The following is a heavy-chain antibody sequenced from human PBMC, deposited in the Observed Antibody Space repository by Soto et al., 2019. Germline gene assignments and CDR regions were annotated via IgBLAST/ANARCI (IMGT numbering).Heavy chain of an antibody. Sequence: QVHLQESGPGLVKPSETLSLTCTVSGVSIHNSHSFWAWIRQPPGKGLQFIASVYHNGGAHYNSSLKSRVTLSVDTANNQVSLRMRSLPAADTAFYYCGRVVEGATRHTDPDSWGQGILVTVSS. CDR1: GVSIHNSHSF. J-gene: IGHJ5*01. V-gene: IGHV4-39*01. CDR2: VYHNGGA. CDR3: GRVVEGATRHTDPDS. D-gene: IGHD2-21*01.